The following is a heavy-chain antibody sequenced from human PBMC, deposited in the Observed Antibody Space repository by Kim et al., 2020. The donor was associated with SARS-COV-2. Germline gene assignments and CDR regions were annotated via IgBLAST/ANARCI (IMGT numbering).Heavy chain of an antibody. CDR2: IKQDRSES. CDR3: VKEGSGSNYYWYHFDS. D-gene: IGHD1-26*01. J-gene: IGHJ5*01. Sequence: GGSLRLSCAGSGFKLDSYWMSWVRQAPGKGLERVAYIKQDRSESYMESVRGRFTISRDDAKNSLYLQMNSLRAEDTAVYHCVKEGSGSNYYWYHFDSWGQGTLVTVSS. V-gene: IGHV3-7*01. CDR1: GFKLDSYW.